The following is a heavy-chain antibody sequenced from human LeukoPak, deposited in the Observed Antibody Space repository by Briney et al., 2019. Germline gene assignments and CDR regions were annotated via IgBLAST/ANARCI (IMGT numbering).Heavy chain of an antibody. CDR1: GGSISSYY. J-gene: IGHJ4*02. CDR3: AGHSPVFYSYGLEDYFDY. CDR2: IYYSGST. V-gene: IGHV4-59*01. D-gene: IGHD5-18*01. Sequence: SETLSLTCTVSGGSISSYYWSWIRQPPGKGLEWIGCIYYSGSTNYNPSLKSRVTISVDTSKNQFSLKLSSVTAADTAVYYCAGHSPVFYSYGLEDYFDYWGQGTLVTVSS.